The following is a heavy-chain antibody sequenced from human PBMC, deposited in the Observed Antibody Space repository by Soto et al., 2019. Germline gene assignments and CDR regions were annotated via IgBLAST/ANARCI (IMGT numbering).Heavy chain of an antibody. D-gene: IGHD6-19*01. CDR3: ARDLGSEQWFFDN. V-gene: IGHV4-31*03. J-gene: IGHJ4*02. CDR2: IHNSGST. CDR1: GASLSGDGSY. Sequence: QVQLQESGPGLVKPSQTLSLTCLVAGASLSGDGSYCSWIRQRPGKGLEFIGYIHNSGSTYSNPSIENRVAMSIDTSKSQFSLRLSSVTAADSAVYFCARDLGSEQWFFDNWGQGILVTVSS.